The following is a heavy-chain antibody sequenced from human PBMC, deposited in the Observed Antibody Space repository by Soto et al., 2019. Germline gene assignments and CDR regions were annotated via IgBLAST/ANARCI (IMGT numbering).Heavy chain of an antibody. V-gene: IGHV3-23*01. CDR2: INGNGAST. D-gene: IGHD3-22*01. CDR3: TTDSYFTLKLVRFDY. CDR1: GFTFSNYA. Sequence: GGSLRLSCTASGFTFSNYAMYWVRQAPGKGLEWVSGINGNGASTYYADSVKGRFAISRDNSKSMVYLQMNSLKTEDTAVYYCTTDSYFTLKLVRFDYWGLGTLVTVSS. J-gene: IGHJ4*01.